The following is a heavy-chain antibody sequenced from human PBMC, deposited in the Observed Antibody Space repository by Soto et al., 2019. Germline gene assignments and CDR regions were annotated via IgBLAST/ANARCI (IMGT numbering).Heavy chain of an antibody. V-gene: IGHV3-23*01. D-gene: IGHD3-22*01. CDR2: ISGSGGST. CDR1: GFTISSNA. J-gene: IGHJ4*02. Sequence: EVQLLESGGGLVQPGGSLRLSCAASGFTISSNAMYWVRQAPGKGLEWVSAISGSGGSTYYADSVKGRFTISRDNSKNTLYLQMNSLRAEDTAVYYCAKDSSGPNPGYWGQGTLVTVSS. CDR3: AKDSSGPNPGY.